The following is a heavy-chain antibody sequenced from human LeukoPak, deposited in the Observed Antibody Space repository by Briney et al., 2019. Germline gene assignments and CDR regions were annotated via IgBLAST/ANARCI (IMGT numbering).Heavy chain of an antibody. V-gene: IGHV3-23*01. CDR2: ISGSGGGT. CDR1: EITLSNYG. D-gene: IGHD3-10*01. J-gene: IGHJ4*02. Sequence: PGGSLRLSCAVSEITLSNYGMSWVRQAPGKGREWVAGISGSGGGTNYADTVKGRLTISRDNPKNTLYLQMNSLRAEDTAVYFCAKRGVVIRVFLVGYHKEAYYFDSWGQGALVTVSS. CDR3: AKRGVVIRVFLVGYHKEAYYFDS.